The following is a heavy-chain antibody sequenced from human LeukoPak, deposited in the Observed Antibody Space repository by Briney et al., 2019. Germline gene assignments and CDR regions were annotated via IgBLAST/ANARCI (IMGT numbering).Heavy chain of an antibody. CDR1: GFTFSSYW. CDR2: INGDGSDT. Sequence: GGSLRLSCAASGFTFSSYWMHWVRQAPGKGPVWVSRINGDGSDTSHADSAKGRFTISRDNAKNTLYLQMNSLRAEDTAVYYCAWGATTLDYWGQETLVTVSS. V-gene: IGHV3-74*01. D-gene: IGHD1-26*01. J-gene: IGHJ4*02. CDR3: AWGATTLDY.